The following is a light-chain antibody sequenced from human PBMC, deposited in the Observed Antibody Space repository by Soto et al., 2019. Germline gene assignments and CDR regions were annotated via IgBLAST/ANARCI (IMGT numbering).Light chain of an antibody. CDR1: NSNIGAGYD. CDR3: QSYDSSLSAVV. J-gene: IGLJ2*01. V-gene: IGLV1-40*01. Sequence: QSVLTQPPSVSGAPGQRVTISCTGSNSNIGAGYDVHWYQQLPGTAPKLLIYGNSNRPSGVPDRFSGSKSGTSASLAITGLQAEDEADYYCQSYDSSLSAVVFGGGTKLTVL. CDR2: GNS.